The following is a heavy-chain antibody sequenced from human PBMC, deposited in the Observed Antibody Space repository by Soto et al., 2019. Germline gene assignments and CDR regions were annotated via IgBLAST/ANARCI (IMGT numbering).Heavy chain of an antibody. CDR1: GFTFGTYW. V-gene: IGHV3-7*01. CDR3: ASFYSSAWGGPFDY. Sequence: EVQLVESGGGLVQPGGSLRLSCVGSGFTFGTYWMSWVRQAPGKGREWVANIKHDGSEKYYVDSVKGRFTISRDNAKNSLHLQMNSLRVEDTAVYFCASFYSSAWGGPFDYWGQGTLVTVSS. J-gene: IGHJ4*02. CDR2: IKHDGSEK. D-gene: IGHD6-19*01.